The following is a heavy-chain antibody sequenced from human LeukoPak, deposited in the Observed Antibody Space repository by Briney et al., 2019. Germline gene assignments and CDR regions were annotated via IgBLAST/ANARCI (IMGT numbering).Heavy chain of an antibody. CDR3: ACSGSWNDAFDI. J-gene: IGHJ3*02. CDR2: IIPIFGTA. D-gene: IGHD3-10*01. Sequence: SVKVSCKASGGTFSSYVISWVRQAPGQGLERMGGIIPIFGTANYAQKFQGRVTITADESTSTAYMELSSLRSEDTAVYYCACSGSWNDAFDIWGQGTMVTVSS. V-gene: IGHV1-69*01. CDR1: GGTFSSYV.